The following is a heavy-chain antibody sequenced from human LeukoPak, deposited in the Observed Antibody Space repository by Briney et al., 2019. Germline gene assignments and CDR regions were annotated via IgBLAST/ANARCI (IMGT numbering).Heavy chain of an antibody. V-gene: IGHV1-69*13. D-gene: IGHD6-19*01. CDR1: GGTFSSYA. CDR3: ARSPDIAVAGSRGPYYYYMDV. Sequence: EASVKVSCKASGGTFSSYAISWVRQAPGQGLEWMGGIIPIFGTANYAQKFQGRVTITADESTSTAYMELSSLRSEDTAVYYCARSPDIAVAGSRGPYYYYMDVWGKGTTVTVSS. J-gene: IGHJ6*03. CDR2: IIPIFGTA.